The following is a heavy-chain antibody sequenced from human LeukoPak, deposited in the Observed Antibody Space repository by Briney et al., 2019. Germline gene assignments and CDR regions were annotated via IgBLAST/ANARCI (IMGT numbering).Heavy chain of an antibody. D-gene: IGHD1-26*01. J-gene: IGHJ3*02. Sequence: GGSLRLSCAASGFTFSNYAMSWVRQAPGKGLEWVSSISGSGGRTYYADSVKGRFSISRENSKNTLYLQMNSLRAEDTAVYYCAKAYGGSYGAFDIWGQGTMVTVSS. CDR1: GFTFSNYA. V-gene: IGHV3-23*01. CDR2: ISGSGGRT. CDR3: AKAYGGSYGAFDI.